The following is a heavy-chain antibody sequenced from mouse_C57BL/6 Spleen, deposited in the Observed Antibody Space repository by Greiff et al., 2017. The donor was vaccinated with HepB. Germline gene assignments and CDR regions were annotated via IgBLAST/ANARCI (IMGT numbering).Heavy chain of an antibody. D-gene: IGHD1-1*01. Sequence: DVKLQESGGGLVKPGGSLKLSCAASGFTFSSYAMSWVRQTPEKRLEWVATISDGGSYTYYPDNVKGRFTISRDNAKNNLYLQMSHLKSEDTAMYYCASGSSLFAYWGQGTLVTVSA. J-gene: IGHJ3*01. CDR3: ASGSSLFAY. CDR2: ISDGGSYT. CDR1: GFTFSSYA. V-gene: IGHV5-4*03.